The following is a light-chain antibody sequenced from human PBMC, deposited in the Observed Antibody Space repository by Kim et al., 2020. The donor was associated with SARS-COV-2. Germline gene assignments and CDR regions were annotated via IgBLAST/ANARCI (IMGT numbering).Light chain of an antibody. V-gene: IGLV3-1*01. CDR1: KLGDKY. CDR2: QDS. CDR3: QARDSSTVV. Sequence: VSPGQTSRITCSGDKLGDKYASWYQQKPGQSPVLVIYQDSKRPSGIPERFSGSNSGNTATLTISGTQAMDEADYYCQARDSSTVVFGGGTKLTVL. J-gene: IGLJ2*01.